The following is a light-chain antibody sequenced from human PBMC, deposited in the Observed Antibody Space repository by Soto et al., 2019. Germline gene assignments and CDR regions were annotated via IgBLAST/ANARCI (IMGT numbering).Light chain of an antibody. CDR3: QQYNNWPLT. CDR1: QSVSSSY. V-gene: IGKV3-20*01. CDR2: GAS. J-gene: IGKJ4*01. Sequence: IVLTQSPGTLSLSPGERATLSCRASQSVSSSYLAWYQQKPGQAPRLLIYGASSRATVIPDRFSGSGSGTEFTLTIPSLQSEDFAVYYCQQYNNWPLTFGGGTKVDIK.